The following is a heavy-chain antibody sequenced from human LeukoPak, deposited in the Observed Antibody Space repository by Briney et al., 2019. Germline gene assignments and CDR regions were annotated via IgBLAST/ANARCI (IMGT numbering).Heavy chain of an antibody. CDR3: AARWGDGYNYLPNPADH. D-gene: IGHD5-24*01. V-gene: IGHV1-58*01. CDR2: IVVGSGNT. CDR1: GFTFTSSA. J-gene: IGHJ4*02. Sequence: ASVKVSCKASGFTFTSSAVQWVRQARGQRLEWIGWIVVGSGNTNYAQKLQERVTITRDMSTSTAYMELSSLRSKDTAVYYCAARWGDGYNYLPNPADHWGQGTLVTVSS.